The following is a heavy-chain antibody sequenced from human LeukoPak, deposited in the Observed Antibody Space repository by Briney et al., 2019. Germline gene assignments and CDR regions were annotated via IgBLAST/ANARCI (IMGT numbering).Heavy chain of an antibody. CDR2: INAGSGTT. J-gene: IGHJ2*01. V-gene: IGHV1-3*01. D-gene: IGHD1-14*01. CDR3: ARRQPGENFDL. CDR1: GYTFISYA. Sequence: ASVKVSCKASGYTFISYAIHWVRQAPGQRLEWMGWINAGSGTTSYSQKLQGRITLTRDTSASTAYMELSSLKSEDTAVYYCARRQPGENFDLWGRGTLVTVSS.